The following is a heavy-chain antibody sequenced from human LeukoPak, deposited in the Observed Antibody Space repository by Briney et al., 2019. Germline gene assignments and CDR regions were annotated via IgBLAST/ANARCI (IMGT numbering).Heavy chain of an antibody. V-gene: IGHV3-11*04. D-gene: IGHD3-22*01. CDR2: ISSSGSTI. J-gene: IGHJ1*01. Sequence: GGSLRLSCAASGFTFSDYYMGWIRQAPGKGLEWVSYISSSGSTIYYADSVKGRFTISRDNAKNSLYLQMNSLRAEDTAVYYCASYEPYYYDSSGYQYFQHWGQGTLVTVSS. CDR3: ASYEPYYYDSSGYQYFQH. CDR1: GFTFSDYY.